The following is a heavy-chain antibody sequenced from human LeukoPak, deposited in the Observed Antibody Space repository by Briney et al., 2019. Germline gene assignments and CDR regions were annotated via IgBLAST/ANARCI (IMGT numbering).Heavy chain of an antibody. D-gene: IGHD6-19*01. J-gene: IGHJ5*02. CDR1: GGSFSGYY. Sequence: SETLSLTCAVYGGSFSGYYWSWIRQPPGKGLEWIGEINHSGSTNYNPSLKSRVTISVDTSKNQFSLKLSSVTAAVTAVYYCANPLSSGWGFNWFDPWGQGTLVTVSS. V-gene: IGHV4-34*01. CDR2: INHSGST. CDR3: ANPLSSGWGFNWFDP.